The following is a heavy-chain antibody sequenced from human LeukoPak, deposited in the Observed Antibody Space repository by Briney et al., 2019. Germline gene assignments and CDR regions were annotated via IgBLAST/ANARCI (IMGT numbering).Heavy chain of an antibody. J-gene: IGHJ4*02. CDR3: ARLSTSPVDY. CDR1: GGSISSSIYY. D-gene: IGHD2-2*01. V-gene: IGHV4-39*01. CDR2: IYYRGST. Sequence: PSETLSLTCTVSGGSISSSIYYWGWIRQPPGKGLEWIGSIYYRGSTYYNPSLKSRVTISVDTSKNQFSLKLSSVTAADTAVYYCARLSTSPVDYWGQGTLVTVSS.